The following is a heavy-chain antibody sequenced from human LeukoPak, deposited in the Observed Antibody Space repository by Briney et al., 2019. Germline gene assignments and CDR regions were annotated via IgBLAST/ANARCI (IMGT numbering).Heavy chain of an antibody. CDR2: IGRSNNI. D-gene: IGHD2-2*01. CDR3: ARVVGTDEGADY. Sequence: PGGSLRLSCSASGFSFGDYNMIWFRQAPGKGLEWVSFIGRSNNIDYADSVKGRFTISRDDAKASLYLQMNSLRAEDTAVYYCARVVGTDEGADYWGQGTLVTVSS. J-gene: IGHJ4*02. V-gene: IGHV3-69-1*02. CDR1: GFSFGDYN.